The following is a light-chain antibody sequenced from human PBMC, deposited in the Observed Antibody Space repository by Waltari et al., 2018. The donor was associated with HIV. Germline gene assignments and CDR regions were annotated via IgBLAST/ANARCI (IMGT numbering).Light chain of an antibody. Sequence: QSALTQPRSVSGSPGQSVTISCTGTSSDIGDYNYVSWYQQHPGKAPKLMIYDVTTLPSGVPDRFSVSKSGNSASLTISGLQAEDEAAYYCCSFAGSYTLVFGGGTKLTVL. V-gene: IGLV2-11*01. CDR2: DVT. CDR1: SSDIGDYNY. J-gene: IGLJ3*02. CDR3: CSFAGSYTLV.